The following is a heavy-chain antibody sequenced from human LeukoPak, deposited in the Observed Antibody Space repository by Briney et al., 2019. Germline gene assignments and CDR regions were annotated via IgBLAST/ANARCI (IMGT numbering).Heavy chain of an antibody. Sequence: AASVKVSCKASGGTFSSYAISWVRQAPGQGLEWMGGIIPIFGTANYAQKFQGRVTITADESTSTAYMELSSLRSEDTAVYYCAREYHSYAFVDWGQGTLVTVSS. CDR3: AREYHSYAFVD. D-gene: IGHD5-18*01. J-gene: IGHJ4*02. V-gene: IGHV1-69*13. CDR1: GGTFSSYA. CDR2: IIPIFGTA.